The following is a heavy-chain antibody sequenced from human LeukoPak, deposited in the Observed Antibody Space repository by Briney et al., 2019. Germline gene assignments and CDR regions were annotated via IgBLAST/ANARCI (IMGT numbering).Heavy chain of an antibody. CDR3: ARDQGDNSYGYYAIWYAFDV. J-gene: IGHJ3*01. CDR2: IVPILGIE. D-gene: IGHD5-18*01. V-gene: IGHV1-69*04. Sequence: GSSVKVSCKPSVGTFNNYAISWVRQAPGQGLEWMGRIVPILGIENYAQEFQGRLIITADKATRSVYMEMSSLRSEDTAVYYCARDQGDNSYGYYAIWYAFDVWGQGTMVTVSS. CDR1: VGTFNNYA.